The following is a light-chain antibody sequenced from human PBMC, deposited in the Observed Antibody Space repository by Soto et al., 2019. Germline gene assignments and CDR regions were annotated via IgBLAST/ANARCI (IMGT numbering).Light chain of an antibody. CDR1: QSVARD. J-gene: IGKJ2*01. CDR3: QQHTISMYT. Sequence: EIVLTQSPGTLSLSPGETATLSCRASQSVARDLSWYQQKPGQAPRLLISRAFIGATGIPDRFSGSGSGTDFTLTINRLDPEDSAVYYCQQHTISMYTFGQATKLEIK. CDR2: RAF. V-gene: IGKV3-20*01.